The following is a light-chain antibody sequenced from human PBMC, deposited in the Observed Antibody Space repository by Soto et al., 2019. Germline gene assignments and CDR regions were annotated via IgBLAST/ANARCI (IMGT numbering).Light chain of an antibody. CDR1: SGNVASNF. V-gene: IGLV6-57*02. J-gene: IGLJ2*01. CDR2: ENN. Sequence: NFMLTQPRSVSESPGKTVTISCTGSSGNVASNFVQWYQQRPGSAPTTVIFENNQRLSRVPDRFSGSIDSSSNSASLTISGLKTEDEADYYCQSYDNNNHVIFGGGTKLTVL. CDR3: QSYDNNNHVI.